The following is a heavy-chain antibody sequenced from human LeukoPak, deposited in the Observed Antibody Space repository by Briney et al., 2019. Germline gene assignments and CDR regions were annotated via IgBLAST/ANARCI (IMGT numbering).Heavy chain of an antibody. V-gene: IGHV4-39*01. CDR2: MYHSGST. CDR3: ARLVITGTARGYFDY. CDR1: GGSISSGNQY. Sequence: SETLSLTCTVSGGSISSGNQYWGWIRQPPGKGQEWIGSMYHSGSTYYNPSLKSQFTISVDTSKNQFSLKLISVTAADTAVYYCARLVITGTARGYFDYWGHGSLVGVSS. J-gene: IGHJ4*01. D-gene: IGHD1-7*01.